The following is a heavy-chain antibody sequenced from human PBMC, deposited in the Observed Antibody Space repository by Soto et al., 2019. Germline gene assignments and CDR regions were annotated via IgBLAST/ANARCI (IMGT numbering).Heavy chain of an antibody. CDR3: ARDDGYYYDSSGYYTRGVPFYY. J-gene: IGHJ4*02. CDR2: INSDGSST. Sequence: GGSLRLSCAASGFTFSSYWMHWVRQAPGKGLVWVSRINSDGSSTSYADSVKGRFTISRDNAKNTLYLQMNSLRAEDTAVYYCARDDGYYYDSSGYYTRGVPFYYWGQGTLVTVSS. CDR1: GFTFSSYW. V-gene: IGHV3-74*01. D-gene: IGHD3-22*01.